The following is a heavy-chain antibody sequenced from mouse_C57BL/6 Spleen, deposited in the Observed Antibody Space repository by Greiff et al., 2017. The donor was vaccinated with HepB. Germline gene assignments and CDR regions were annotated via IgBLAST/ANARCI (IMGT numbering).Heavy chain of an antibody. D-gene: IGHD1-1*01. J-gene: IGHJ1*03. Sequence: EVQGVEPGGGLVKPGGSLNLSCAASGFTLSDYGMHWVRQAPEQGLEWVAYISSGSSTIYYADTVKGRFTISRDNAKNTLFLQMTSLRSEDTAMYYCARRAYYYGREGYFDVWGTETTVTVSS. CDR2: ISSGSSTI. CDR1: GFTLSDYG. V-gene: IGHV5-17*01. CDR3: ARRAYYYGREGYFDV.